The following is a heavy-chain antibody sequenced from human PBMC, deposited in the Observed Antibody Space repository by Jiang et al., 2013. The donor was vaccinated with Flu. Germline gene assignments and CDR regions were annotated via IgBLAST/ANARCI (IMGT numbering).Heavy chain of an antibody. D-gene: IGHD2-15*01. V-gene: IGHV4-31*02. Sequence: SLKSRVTISVDTSKNQFSLKLSSVTAADTAVYYCARDKVVVAAGSHFDYWGQGTLVTVSS. J-gene: IGHJ4*02. CDR3: ARDKVVVAAGSHFDY.